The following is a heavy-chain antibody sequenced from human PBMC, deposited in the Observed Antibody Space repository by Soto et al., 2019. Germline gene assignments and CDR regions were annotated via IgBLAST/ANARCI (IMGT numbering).Heavy chain of an antibody. D-gene: IGHD3-22*01. CDR2: INPRSGKT. CDR1: GDTLSTYY. J-gene: IGHJ4*02. CDR3: ARGVGYSDSSGYPFDY. Sequence: VQLVQSGAEVKRPGASVKISCKASGDTLSTYYMHWARQAPGQGLEWMGKINPRSGKTNYPQKFKGRVTMTRDTSTTTVYMELSTLRSEDTAMYYCARGVGYSDSSGYPFDYWGQGTLVTVSS. V-gene: IGHV1-46*03.